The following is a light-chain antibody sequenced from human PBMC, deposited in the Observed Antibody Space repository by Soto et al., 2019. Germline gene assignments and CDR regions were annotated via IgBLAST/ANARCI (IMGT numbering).Light chain of an antibody. Sequence: EVVMTQSPATLSVSPGERVTLSCRASQSVSDNLAWYQQKPGQAPRLLIYGASTRATGIPARFSGSGSGTEFTLTISSLRAADFAVYFCQQSNSWPYTFGQGTKLDIK. J-gene: IGKJ2*01. CDR2: GAS. V-gene: IGKV3-15*01. CDR3: QQSNSWPYT. CDR1: QSVSDN.